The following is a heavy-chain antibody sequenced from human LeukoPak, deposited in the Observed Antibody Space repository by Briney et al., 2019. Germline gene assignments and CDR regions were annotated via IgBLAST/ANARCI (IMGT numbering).Heavy chain of an antibody. D-gene: IGHD3-22*01. CDR1: GFTFRRYA. Sequence: GSLRLSCAASGFTFRRYAMGWVRQAPGKGLEGGPAISGSGGSTYYADSVKGRFTISRDNSKNTLYLQMNSLRAEDTAVYYCAKSGGYYFNWFDPWGQGTLVTVSS. V-gene: IGHV3-23*01. CDR3: AKSGGYYFNWFDP. J-gene: IGHJ5*02. CDR2: ISGSGGST.